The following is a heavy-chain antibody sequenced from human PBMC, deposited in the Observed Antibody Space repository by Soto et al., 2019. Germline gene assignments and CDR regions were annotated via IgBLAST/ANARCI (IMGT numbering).Heavy chain of an antibody. CDR2: INHSGST. D-gene: IGHD2-15*01. Sequence: QVQLQQWGAGLLKPSETLTLTCAVYGGSFSGYYWSWIRQPPGKGLEWIGEINHSGSTNYNPSLKSRVTISVDTSKNQFSLKLSSVTAADTAVYYCARGTYEGLLRKHYYYYGMDVWGQGTTVTVSS. CDR1: GGSFSGYY. V-gene: IGHV4-34*01. J-gene: IGHJ6*02. CDR3: ARGTYEGLLRKHYYYYGMDV.